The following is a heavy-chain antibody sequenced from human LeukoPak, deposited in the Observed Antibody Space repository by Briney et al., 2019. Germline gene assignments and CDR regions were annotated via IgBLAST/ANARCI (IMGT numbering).Heavy chain of an antibody. CDR1: GFTFSSYG. V-gene: IGHV3-30*18. Sequence: PGGSLRLSCAASGFTFSSYGMHWVRQAPGKGLEWVAVISYDGSNKYYADSVKGRFTISRDNSKNTLYLQVNSLRAEDTALYYCAKDMQGYSGNIDYWGQGTLVTVSS. J-gene: IGHJ4*02. CDR2: ISYDGSNK. D-gene: IGHD5-12*01. CDR3: AKDMQGYSGNIDY.